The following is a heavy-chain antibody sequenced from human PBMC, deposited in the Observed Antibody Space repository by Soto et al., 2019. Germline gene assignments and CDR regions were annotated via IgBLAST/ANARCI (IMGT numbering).Heavy chain of an antibody. Sequence: LRLSFAASVFTFSSYAMHWVRQAPGKGLEWVAVISYDGSNKYYADSVKGRFTISRDNSKNTLYLQMNSLRAEDTAVYYCARAPPRYFVLWGRGTLLTVS. CDR2: ISYDGSNK. CDR1: VFTFSSYA. V-gene: IGHV3-30-3*01. CDR3: ARAPPRYFVL. J-gene: IGHJ2*01.